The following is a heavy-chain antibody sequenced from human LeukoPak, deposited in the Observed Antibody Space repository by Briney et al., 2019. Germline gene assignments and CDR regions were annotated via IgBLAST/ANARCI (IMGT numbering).Heavy chain of an antibody. V-gene: IGHV3-74*01. CDR3: VRDWDHFDFDS. CDR1: GFTFSNYW. Sequence: PRGSLRLSCAASGFTFSNYWTHWVRQAPGKGLVWVSRIKGDGSHTIYADSVKGRFTISRDNAKNTLYLQMKSLRAEDTAVYYCVRDWDHFDFDSWGQGTLVTVSS. CDR2: IKGDGSHT. D-gene: IGHD3-9*01. J-gene: IGHJ5*01.